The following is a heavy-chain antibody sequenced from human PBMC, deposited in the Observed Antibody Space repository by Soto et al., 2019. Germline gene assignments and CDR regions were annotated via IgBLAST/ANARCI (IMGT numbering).Heavy chain of an antibody. CDR3: ARMDGDYNYYGLDV. CDR2: FFSDAER. Sequence: GSGPTLVNPTETLTLACSVSGFSLTNGRMGVSWIRQPPGKALEWLAHFFSDAERSYSTSMQSRLNMYKDSSGSQVVLTMTNMAPADTATYFCARMDGDYNYYGLDVWGHGIAVTVSS. J-gene: IGHJ6*02. CDR1: GFSLTNGRMG. D-gene: IGHD4-17*01. V-gene: IGHV2-26*01.